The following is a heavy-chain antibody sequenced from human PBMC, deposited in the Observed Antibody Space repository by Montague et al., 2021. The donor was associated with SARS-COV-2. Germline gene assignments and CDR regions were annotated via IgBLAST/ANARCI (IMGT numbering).Heavy chain of an antibody. Sequence: SETLSLTCAVYGGSFSGYYWSWIRQPPGKGLVWIGEISHSGSTNYYPPSKSRVTISTDTSKNQFSLKLSSVTAAATAVYYCARFAYRLRFVASYYGMDVWGQGTTVTVSS. V-gene: IGHV4-34*01. CDR3: ARFAYRLRFVASYYGMDV. J-gene: IGHJ6*02. CDR1: GGSFSGYY. CDR2: ISHSGST. D-gene: IGHD2-2*01.